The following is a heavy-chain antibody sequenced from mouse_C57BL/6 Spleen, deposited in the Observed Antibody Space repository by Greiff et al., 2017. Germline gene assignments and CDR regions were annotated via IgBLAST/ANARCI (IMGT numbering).Heavy chain of an antibody. J-gene: IGHJ4*01. CDR1: GYTFTDYE. V-gene: IGHV1-15*01. CDR3: TRTGPSHYYAMDY. D-gene: IGHD4-1*01. Sequence: QVHVKQSGAELVRPGASVTLSCKASGYTFTDYEMHWVKQTPVHGLEWIGAIDPETGGTAYNQKFKGKAIMTADKSSSTAYMELRSLTSEDSAVYYCTRTGPSHYYAMDYWGQGTSVTVSS. CDR2: IDPETGGT.